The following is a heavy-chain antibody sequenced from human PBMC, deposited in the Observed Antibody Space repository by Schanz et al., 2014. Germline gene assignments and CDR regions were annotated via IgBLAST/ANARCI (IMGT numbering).Heavy chain of an antibody. CDR1: GFTFSSYA. CDR3: ARNRGSGGQNWYFDL. J-gene: IGHJ2*01. D-gene: IGHD1-26*01. Sequence: PGGSLRLSCAASGFTFSSYAMSWVRQAPGKGLEWVSALSEGGGGTHYADSVRGRFTISSDSSKNTLYLQMSSLRADDTAVYYCARNRGSGGQNWYFDLWGRGTLVTVSS. CDR2: LSEGGGGT. V-gene: IGHV3-23*01.